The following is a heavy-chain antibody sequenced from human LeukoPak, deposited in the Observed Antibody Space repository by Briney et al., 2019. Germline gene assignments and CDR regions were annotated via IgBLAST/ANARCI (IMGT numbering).Heavy chain of an antibody. CDR2: ISGSGVST. CDR3: AKPPPDSSSWLFDY. CDR1: EFTFSSYA. Sequence: GGSLRLSCAASEFTFSSYAMSWVRQAPGKGLEWVSAISGSGVSTYYADSVKGRFTISRDNSKNTLYLQMNSLRVEDTAVYYCAKPPPDSSSWLFDYWGQGTLVTVSS. D-gene: IGHD6-13*01. V-gene: IGHV3-23*01. J-gene: IGHJ4*02.